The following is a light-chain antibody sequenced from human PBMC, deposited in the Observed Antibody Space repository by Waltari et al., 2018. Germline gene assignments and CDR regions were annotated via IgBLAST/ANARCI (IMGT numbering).Light chain of an antibody. V-gene: IGKV3-20*01. J-gene: IGKJ1*01. CDR2: GAS. CDR1: HSVSRTV. CDR3: QHYVRLPAT. Sequence: SCRASHSVSRTVAGYQQKPGQAPKLLSYGASIRATGIPDRFTGSGSGTDFSLTISSLEPEDFAIYFCQHYVRLPATFGQGTKVEIK.